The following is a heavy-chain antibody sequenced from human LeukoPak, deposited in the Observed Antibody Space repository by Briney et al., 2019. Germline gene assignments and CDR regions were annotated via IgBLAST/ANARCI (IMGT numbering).Heavy chain of an antibody. V-gene: IGHV1-46*01. Sequence: ASVKVSCKASGYTFTSYYMHWVRQAPGQGLEWMGIINPSGGSTSYAQKFQGRVTMTRDMSTSTVYMELSSLRSEDTAVYYCARGYCSGGSCYSGELYYYYMDVWGKGTTVTVSS. CDR2: INPSGGST. CDR3: ARGYCSGGSCYSGELYYYYMDV. D-gene: IGHD2-15*01. J-gene: IGHJ6*03. CDR1: GYTFTSYY.